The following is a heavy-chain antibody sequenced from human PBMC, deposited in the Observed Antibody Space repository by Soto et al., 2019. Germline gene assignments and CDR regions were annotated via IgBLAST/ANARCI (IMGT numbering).Heavy chain of an antibody. J-gene: IGHJ4*02. CDR1: GFTFSSYA. Sequence: GGSLRLSCAASGFTFSSYAMSWVRQAPGKGLDWVSGISGSGGNTYYADSVKGRFTISRDNSRNTLYLQMNSLRAGDTAVYYCAKDNGDCSSASCYASRYWGQGTLATVSS. CDR2: ISGSGGNT. V-gene: IGHV3-23*01. CDR3: AKDNGDCSSASCYASRY. D-gene: IGHD2-2*01.